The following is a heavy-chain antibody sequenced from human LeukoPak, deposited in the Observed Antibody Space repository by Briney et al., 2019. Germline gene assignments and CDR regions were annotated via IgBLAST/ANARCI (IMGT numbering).Heavy chain of an antibody. V-gene: IGHV3-9*01. J-gene: IGHJ4*02. CDR3: AKDRRYYDSSGYYFYCFDY. CDR1: GFTFDDYA. Sequence: PGGSLRLSCAASGFTFDDYAMHWVRQAPGKGLEWVSGISWNSGSIGYADSVKGRFTISRDNAKNSLYLQMNSLRAEDTAVYYCAKDRRYYDSSGYYFYCFDYWGQGTLVTVSS. CDR2: ISWNSGSI. D-gene: IGHD3-22*01.